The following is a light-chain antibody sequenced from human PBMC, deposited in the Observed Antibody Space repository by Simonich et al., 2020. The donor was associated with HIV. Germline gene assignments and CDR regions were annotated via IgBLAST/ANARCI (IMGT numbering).Light chain of an antibody. J-gene: IGLJ2*01. CDR1: NIDVGSYNF. CDR3: CSYAGSSPSVV. CDR2: EGS. Sequence: QSALTQPASVSWSPGQSITLSCTGTNIDVGSYNFVSWYHQHPCKAPKLMIYEGSKRPSGFSNRFSGSKSGNTASLTISGLEAEDEADYYCCSYAGSSPSVVFGGGTKLTVL. V-gene: IGLV2-23*01.